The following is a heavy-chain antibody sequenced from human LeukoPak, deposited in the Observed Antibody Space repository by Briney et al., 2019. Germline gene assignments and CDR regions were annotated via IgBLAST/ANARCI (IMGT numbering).Heavy chain of an antibody. D-gene: IGHD6-13*01. CDR1: GGSISSSYHY. CDR2: IYYRGST. Sequence: SETLSLTCTVSGGSISSSYHYWGWIRQPPGKGLEWLGSIYYRGSTYYNPSLRSRVTISVDTSKNQFSLKLSSVTAADAAVYYCARGGAAAVKDYWGQGTLVTVSS. CDR3: ARGGAAAVKDY. J-gene: IGHJ4*02. V-gene: IGHV4-39*01.